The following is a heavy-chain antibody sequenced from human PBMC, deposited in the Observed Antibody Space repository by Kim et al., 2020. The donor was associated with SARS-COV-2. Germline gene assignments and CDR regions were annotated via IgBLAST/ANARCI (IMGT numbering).Heavy chain of an antibody. Sequence: GGSLRLSCAASGFTFSHYAIHWVRQAPGKGLEWVAVISYDGSNKYYADSMKGRFTISRDNSKNTVFLQMISLRGEDTAVYYCAKEQKAIAASAFGYGSDVWGQGTTVIVSS. CDR1: GFTFSHYA. CDR2: ISYDGSNK. CDR3: AKEQKAIAASAFGYGSDV. J-gene: IGHJ6*02. D-gene: IGHD6-13*01. V-gene: IGHV3-30*18.